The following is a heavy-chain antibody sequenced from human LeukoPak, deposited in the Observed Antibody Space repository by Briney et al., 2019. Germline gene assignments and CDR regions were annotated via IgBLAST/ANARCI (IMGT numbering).Heavy chain of an antibody. J-gene: IGHJ3*02. CDR1: GYTFNIYG. CDR3: ARDREQWVPLGALDI. Sequence: ASVKVSCKASGYTFNIYGINWVRQAPGQGLEWIGWISPFNGNTNYAQNLQGRATMTTDTSTSTAYMDLRSLRSDDTAVYYCARDREQWVPLGALDIWGQGTMVTVSS. CDR2: ISPFNGNT. V-gene: IGHV1-18*01. D-gene: IGHD6-19*01.